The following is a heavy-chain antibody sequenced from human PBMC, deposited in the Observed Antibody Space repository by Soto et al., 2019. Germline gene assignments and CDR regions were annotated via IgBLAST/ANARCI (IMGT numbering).Heavy chain of an antibody. J-gene: IGHJ3*02. CDR2: MSYDGITK. Sequence: PGGSLRLSCAASGFTFSSYGMHWVRQAPGKGLEWVALMSYDGITKYYGDPVKGRFTVSRDNSKNTLYLQMNSLRVEDTAIYYCAKDAVSFGVSAFDIWGQGTMVTVSS. V-gene: IGHV3-30*18. CDR1: GFTFSSYG. CDR3: AKDAVSFGVSAFDI. D-gene: IGHD3-3*01.